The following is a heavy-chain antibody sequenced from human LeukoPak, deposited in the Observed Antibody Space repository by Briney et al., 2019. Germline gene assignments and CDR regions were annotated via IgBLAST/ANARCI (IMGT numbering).Heavy chain of an antibody. J-gene: IGHJ4*02. V-gene: IGHV1-18*04. CDR3: ARDQSNTSGWSPYFDY. CDR2: ISAYNGDT. D-gene: IGHD6-19*01. CDR1: GYTFNKHG. Sequence: ASVKVSCKASGYTFNKHGITWVRQAPGQGLEWMGWISAYNGDTKYSQKFQGRVTLLTDTSASSAYMELRSLRSDDTAVYYCARDQSNTSGWSPYFDYWGLGALVTVSS.